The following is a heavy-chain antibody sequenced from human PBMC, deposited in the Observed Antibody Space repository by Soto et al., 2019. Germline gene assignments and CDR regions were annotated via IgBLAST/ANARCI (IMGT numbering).Heavy chain of an antibody. CDR1: GFTFSGYG. CDR3: AKEQGRVAAALDY. V-gene: IGHV3-23*01. D-gene: IGHD6-13*01. J-gene: IGHJ4*02. CDR2: ITSSGSNT. Sequence: EVQLLEAGGDLVQRGGSLRPSCAGSGFTFSGYGMGWVRQAPGEGLEWVSSITSSGSNTYYVDSVKGRFTISRDNSKNTLYLQMNSLTVEDTAVYYCAKEQGRVAAALDYWGQGTLVTVSS.